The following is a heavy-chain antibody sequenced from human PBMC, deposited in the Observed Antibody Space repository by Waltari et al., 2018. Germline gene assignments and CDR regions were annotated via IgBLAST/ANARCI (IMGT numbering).Heavy chain of an antibody. CDR1: GDTFTNYY. V-gene: IGHV1-8*01. Sequence: QVQLVQSGAVVKKPGASLKASCKTSGDTFTNYYINWVRQATGQGIEWMGWMNPNSGNTGFAQKFQDRLIMTANTAITTAYMELTCLTSDDTAVYYCARGAAPGKGAHWFDPWGQGTLVIVSS. CDR2: MNPNSGNT. CDR3: ARGAAPGKGAHWFDP. J-gene: IGHJ5*02. D-gene: IGHD6-13*01.